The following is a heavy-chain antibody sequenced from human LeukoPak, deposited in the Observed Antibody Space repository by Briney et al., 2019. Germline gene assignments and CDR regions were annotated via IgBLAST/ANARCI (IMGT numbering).Heavy chain of an antibody. Sequence: SETLSLTCAVSGGSISRNSYYWGWIRQPPGKGLEWIGSIYYSGSTYCNPSLKSRVTISVDTSKNQFSLKLSSVTAADTAVYYCARDWGTYYYGSGSYNPSGGWFVPWGQGTLVTVSS. CDR1: GGSISRNSYY. V-gene: IGHV4-39*07. CDR3: ARDWGTYYYGSGSYNPSGGWFVP. D-gene: IGHD3-10*01. J-gene: IGHJ5*02. CDR2: IYYSGST.